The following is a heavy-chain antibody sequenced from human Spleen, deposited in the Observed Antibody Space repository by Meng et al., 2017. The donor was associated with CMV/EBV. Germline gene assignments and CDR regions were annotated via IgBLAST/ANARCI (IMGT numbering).Heavy chain of an antibody. D-gene: IGHD6-13*01. Sequence: SGFTCSSYSMNWVSQAPGKGLEWVSSISSSDSYIYYADSVTGRVTISRDNAKNSLYLQMNSLRAEDTAVYYCATSYSSSLTENYFDYWGQGTLVTVSS. CDR1: GFTCSSYS. CDR2: ISSSDSYI. CDR3: ATSYSSSLTENYFDY. J-gene: IGHJ4*02. V-gene: IGHV3-21*01.